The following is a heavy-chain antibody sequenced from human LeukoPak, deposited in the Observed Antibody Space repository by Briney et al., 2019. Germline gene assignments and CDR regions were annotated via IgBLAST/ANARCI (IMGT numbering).Heavy chain of an antibody. CDR2: IHYSGST. V-gene: IGHV4-39*01. J-gene: IGHJ3*02. CDR1: GGSISSSSYY. CDR3: ARRAGSGSTKVFDI. D-gene: IGHD3-10*01. Sequence: SETLSLTCIVSGGSISSSSYYWGWLRQPPGKGLEWIGSIHYSGSTYYNPSLKSRVTISVDTPKNQFSLKLSSVTAADTAVYYCARRAGSGSTKVFDIWGQGTMVTVSS.